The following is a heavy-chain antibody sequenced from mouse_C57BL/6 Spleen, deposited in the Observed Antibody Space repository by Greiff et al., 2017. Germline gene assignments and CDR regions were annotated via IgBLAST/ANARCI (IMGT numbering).Heavy chain of an antibody. CDR2: IYPGDGDT. CDR3: ARDSSGYGDY. D-gene: IGHD3-2*02. V-gene: IGHV1-80*01. J-gene: IGHJ2*01. CDR1: GYAFSSYW. Sequence: VQAVESGAELVKPGASVKISCKASGYAFSSYWMNWVKQRPGKGLEWIGQIYPGDGDTNYNGKFKGKATLTADKSSSTAYMQLSSLTSEDSAVYFCARDSSGYGDYWGQGTTLTVSS.